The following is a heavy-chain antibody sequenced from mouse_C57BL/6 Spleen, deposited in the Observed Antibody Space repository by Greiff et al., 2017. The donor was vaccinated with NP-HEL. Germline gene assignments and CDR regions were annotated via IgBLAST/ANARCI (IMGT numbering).Heavy chain of an antibody. J-gene: IGHJ4*01. D-gene: IGHD1-1*01. CDR3: AYCCSNDGAMDY. V-gene: IGHV5-17*01. CDR1: GFTFSDYG. CDR2: ISSGSSTI. Sequence: EVKLVESGGGLVKPGGSLKLSCAASGFTFSDYGMHWVRQAPEKGLEWVAYISSGSSTIYYADTVKGRFTISRDNATNTLSLQMTSVRSEDSAMYYCAYCCSNDGAMDYWGQGATVTVAS.